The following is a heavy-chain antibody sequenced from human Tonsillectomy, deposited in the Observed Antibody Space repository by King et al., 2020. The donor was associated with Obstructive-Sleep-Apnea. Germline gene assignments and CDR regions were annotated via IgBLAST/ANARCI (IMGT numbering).Heavy chain of an antibody. J-gene: IGHJ4*02. Sequence: VQLVESGGGVVQPGRSLRLSCVASGFTFSSYGMHWVRQAPGKGLEWVAVIWYDGSNKHHADSLKGRITISRDNSKNTLSLQMNSLRAEDTAFYYFARGRMATIPYYFDYWGQGTLVTVSS. CDR1: GFTFSSYG. CDR2: IWYDGSNK. D-gene: IGHD5-24*01. CDR3: ARGRMATIPYYFDY. V-gene: IGHV3-33*01.